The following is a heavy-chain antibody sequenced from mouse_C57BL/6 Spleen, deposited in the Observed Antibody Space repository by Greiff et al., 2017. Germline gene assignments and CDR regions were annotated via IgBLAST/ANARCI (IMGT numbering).Heavy chain of an antibody. CDR1: GYTFTNYW. CDR3: ARNYDYDGPWFAY. V-gene: IGHV1-63*01. CDR2: IYPGGGYT. D-gene: IGHD2-4*01. Sequence: QVQLKESGAELVRPGTSVKMSCKASGYTFTNYWIGWAKQRPGHGLEWIGDIYPGGGYTNYNEKFKGKATLTADKSSSTAYMQVSSLTSEDSAIYYCARNYDYDGPWFAYWGQGTLVTVSA. J-gene: IGHJ3*01.